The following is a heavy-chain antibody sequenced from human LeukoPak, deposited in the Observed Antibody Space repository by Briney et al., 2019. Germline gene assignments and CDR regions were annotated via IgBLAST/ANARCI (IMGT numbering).Heavy chain of an antibody. CDR2: IYYSGST. Sequence: SQTLSLTCTVSGGSISSGGYYWSWIRQHPGKGLEWIGYIYYSGSTYYNPSLKSRVTISVGTSKNQFSLKLSSVTAADTAVYYCARDPYYYDSSGYVLSGMDVWGQGTTVTVSS. V-gene: IGHV4-31*03. CDR1: GGSISSGGYY. J-gene: IGHJ6*02. CDR3: ARDPYYYDSSGYVLSGMDV. D-gene: IGHD3-22*01.